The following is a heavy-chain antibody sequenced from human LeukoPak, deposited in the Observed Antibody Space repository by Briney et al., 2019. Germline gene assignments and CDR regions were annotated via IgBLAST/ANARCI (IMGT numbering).Heavy chain of an antibody. CDR2: TYPADSDT. J-gene: IGHJ4*02. CDR1: GYTFTTYW. D-gene: IGHD5-18*01. CDR3: ARRAEAMVHFDY. Sequence: PGGSLRLSCKGSGYTFTTYWIGWVRQMPGKGLEWMGVTYPADSDTRYSPSFQGQVTISADKSISTAYLQWSSLKASDTAMYYCARRAEAMVHFDYWGQGTLVTVSS. V-gene: IGHV5-51*01.